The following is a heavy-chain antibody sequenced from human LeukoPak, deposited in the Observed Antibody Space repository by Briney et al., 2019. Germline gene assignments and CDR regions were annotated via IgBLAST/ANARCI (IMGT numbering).Heavy chain of an antibody. CDR3: ARGKRIVGATTNYYYYYMDV. CDR1: GYTFTGYY. Sequence: ASVKVSCKASGYTFTGYYMHWVRQAPGQGLEWMGWINPNSGGTNYVQKFQGRVTMTRDTSISTAYMELSRLRSDDTAVYYCARGKRIVGATTNYYYYYMDVWGKGTTVTISS. CDR2: INPNSGGT. D-gene: IGHD1-26*01. J-gene: IGHJ6*03. V-gene: IGHV1-2*02.